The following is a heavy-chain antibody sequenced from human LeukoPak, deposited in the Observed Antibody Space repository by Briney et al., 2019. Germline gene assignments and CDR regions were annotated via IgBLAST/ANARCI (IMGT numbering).Heavy chain of an antibody. CDR3: ARLGYCGGGSCYFDRTYIIDY. Sequence: SETLSLTCTVSGYSISSGYYWGWIRQPPGKGLEWIGSIYHSGSTYYNPSLKSRVTISVDTSKNQFSLKLSSVTAADTAVYYCARLGYCGGGSCYFDRTYIIDYWGQGTLVTVSS. J-gene: IGHJ4*02. CDR2: IYHSGST. D-gene: IGHD2-15*01. V-gene: IGHV4-38-2*02. CDR1: GYSISSGYY.